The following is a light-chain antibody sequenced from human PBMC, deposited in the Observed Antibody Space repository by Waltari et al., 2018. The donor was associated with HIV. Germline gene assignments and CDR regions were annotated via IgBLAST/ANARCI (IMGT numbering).Light chain of an antibody. CDR2: RAF. CDR3: QQFGASHWT. J-gene: IGKJ1*01. CDR1: HGVSITY. V-gene: IGKV3-20*01. Sequence: EIVLPQSPETLYLAPGERATHSCRASHGVSITYLAWYQQRPGQPPRLLIYRAFNMASGIPDRFSGSGSGTDFTLTIDRVEPEDFAVYYCQQFGASHWTFGQGTKVE.